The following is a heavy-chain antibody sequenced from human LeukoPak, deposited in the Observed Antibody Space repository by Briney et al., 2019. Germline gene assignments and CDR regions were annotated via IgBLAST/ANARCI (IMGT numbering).Heavy chain of an antibody. CDR2: IYPGESDT. D-gene: IGHD6-13*01. J-gene: IGHJ4*02. Sequence: GEALQISCKGSGYHFTSYWIGWVRQMPGKGLEWMGIIYPGESDTRYSPSFQGQVTISADKSISTAYLQWSSLKASDTAMYYCARHGDIAAATFEYWGQGNLVTVSS. CDR1: GYHFTSYW. CDR3: ARHGDIAAATFEY. V-gene: IGHV5-51*01.